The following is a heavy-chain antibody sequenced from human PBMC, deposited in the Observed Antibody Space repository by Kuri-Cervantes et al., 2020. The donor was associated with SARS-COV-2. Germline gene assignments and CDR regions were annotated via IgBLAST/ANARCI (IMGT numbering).Heavy chain of an antibody. D-gene: IGHD1-1*01. J-gene: IGHJ4*02. CDR2: INPDGSYT. Sequence: GESLKISCAASGFTVSSNYMSWVRQAPGKGLVWVSRINPDGSYTNNADSVKGRFTLSRDNAKNMLFLQMNSLRAEDTAVYYCVRDGDHWNFDYWGQGTLVTCYS. CDR1: GFTVSSNY. CDR3: VRDGDHWNFDY. V-gene: IGHV3-74*01.